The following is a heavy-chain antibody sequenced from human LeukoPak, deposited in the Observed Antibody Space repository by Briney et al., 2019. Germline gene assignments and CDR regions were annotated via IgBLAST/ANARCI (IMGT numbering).Heavy chain of an antibody. Sequence: SETLSLTCAVYGGSFSGYYWSWIRQPPGKGLEWIGEINHSGSTNYNPSLKSRVTISVDTSKDQFSLKPSSVTAADTAVYYCAREDIVVVPAARQAHDAFDIWGQGTMVTVSS. D-gene: IGHD2-2*01. CDR2: INHSGST. V-gene: IGHV4-34*01. J-gene: IGHJ3*02. CDR1: GGSFSGYY. CDR3: AREDIVVVPAARQAHDAFDI.